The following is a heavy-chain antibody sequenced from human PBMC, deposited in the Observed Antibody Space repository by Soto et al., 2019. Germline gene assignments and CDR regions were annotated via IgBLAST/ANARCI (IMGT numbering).Heavy chain of an antibody. Sequence: VQSGAEVKKPGASVKVSCKASGDTFISSGISWVRQAPGQGLEWMGWISGYKGDTNYAQKFQGRVTLTTDTSTSTAYMEVRSVTPGDTAIYYCARIEYCRGGNCYSAFDIWGQGTLVTVSS. CDR1: GDTFISSG. CDR2: ISGYKGDT. D-gene: IGHD2-15*01. V-gene: IGHV1-18*01. CDR3: ARIEYCRGGNCYSAFDI. J-gene: IGHJ3*02.